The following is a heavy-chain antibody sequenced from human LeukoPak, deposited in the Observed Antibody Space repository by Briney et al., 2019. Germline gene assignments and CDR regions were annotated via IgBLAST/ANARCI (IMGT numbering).Heavy chain of an antibody. V-gene: IGHV3-48*02. CDR3: AIEAPIPSYYYGMDV. CDR2: ISSSSSTI. CDR1: GFTFSSYS. Sequence: GGSLRLSCAASGFTFSSYSMNWVRQAPGKGLEWVSYISSSSSTIYYADSVKSRFTISRDNAKNSLYLQMNSLRDEDTAVYYCAIEAPIPSYYYGMDVWGQGTTVTVSS. J-gene: IGHJ6*02.